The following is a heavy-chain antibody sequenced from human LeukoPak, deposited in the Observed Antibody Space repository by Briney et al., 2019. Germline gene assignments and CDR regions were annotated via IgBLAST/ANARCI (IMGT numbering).Heavy chain of an antibody. J-gene: IGHJ4*02. Sequence: GGSLRLSCAAPGFTFAIYAMHWVRQAPGKGLEWVAVISYDGNNKYYADSVKGRFTISRDNSKNTLYLQMNSLRAEDTAVYYCATGVYYDILTGSDYWGQGTLVTVSS. D-gene: IGHD3-9*01. V-gene: IGHV3-30-3*01. CDR2: ISYDGNNK. CDR3: ATGVYYDILTGSDY. CDR1: GFTFAIYA.